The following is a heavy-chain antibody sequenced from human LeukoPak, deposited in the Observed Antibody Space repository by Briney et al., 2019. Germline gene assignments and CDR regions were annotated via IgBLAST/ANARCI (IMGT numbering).Heavy chain of an antibody. CDR3: AVSLTTGGYYGMDV. CDR2: FDPEDGET. J-gene: IGHJ6*02. D-gene: IGHD1-1*01. V-gene: IGHV1-24*01. Sequence: ASVKVSCKVSGYTLTELSLHWVRQAPGKGLEWMGRFDPEDGETIYARRFQGRVTMTEDTSTDTASMELSSLRSEDTAVYFCAVSLTTGGYYGMDVWGQGTTVTVSS. CDR1: GYTLTELS.